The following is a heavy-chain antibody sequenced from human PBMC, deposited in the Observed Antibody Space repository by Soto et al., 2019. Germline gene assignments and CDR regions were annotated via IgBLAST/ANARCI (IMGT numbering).Heavy chain of an antibody. D-gene: IGHD2-2*03. CDR2: ISGSGGST. V-gene: IGHV3-23*01. Sequence: GGSLRLSCAASGFTFSSYAMSWVRQAPGKGLEWVSAISGSGGSTYYADSVKGRFTISRDNSKNTLYLQMNSLRAEDTAVYYCAKDGYCSSTSCYFFYYYYYMDVWGKGTTVTVSS. CDR3: AKDGYCSSTSCYFFYYYYYMDV. J-gene: IGHJ6*03. CDR1: GFTFSSYA.